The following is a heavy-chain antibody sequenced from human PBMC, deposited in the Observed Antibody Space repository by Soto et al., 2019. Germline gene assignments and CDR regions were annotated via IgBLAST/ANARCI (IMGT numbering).Heavy chain of an antibody. CDR3: ARQRNYFGAETYYNNFDY. V-gene: IGHV4-39*01. CDR1: GASINSGSYY. CDR2: IYYSGST. J-gene: IGHJ4*02. D-gene: IGHD3-10*01. Sequence: PAETLSLTCTVSGASINSGSYYWGWIRQPPGQGLEWIASIYYSGSTFYNPSLQSRVTIFVDASKKQFSLRLSSVTAADTAVYYCARQRNYFGAETYYNNFDYWGQGTLVTVSS.